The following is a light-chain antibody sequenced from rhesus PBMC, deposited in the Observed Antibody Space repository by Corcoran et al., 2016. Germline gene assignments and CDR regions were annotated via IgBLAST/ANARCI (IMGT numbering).Light chain of an antibody. CDR1: ENVNNY. Sequence: DIQMTQSPSSLSASVGDRVTITCRASENVNNYLHWYQQKPGKAPKLLIYAASALQSGVPSRFSGSGSGKAFPLTISSMQPGDFASYYCQHGYSCPYSFGQGTKVEVK. V-gene: IGKV1-74*01. J-gene: IGKJ2*01. CDR2: AAS. CDR3: QHGYSCPYS.